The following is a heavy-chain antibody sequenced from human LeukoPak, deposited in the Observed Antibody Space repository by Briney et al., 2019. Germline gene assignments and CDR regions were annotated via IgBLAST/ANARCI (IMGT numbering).Heavy chain of an antibody. CDR3: ARDSQRGYSYGFLKY. CDR2: ISSSSSYI. Sequence: GGSLRLSCAASGFTFSSYSMNWVRQAPGKGLEWVSSISSSSSYIYYADSAKGRFTISRDNAKNSLYLQMNSLRAEDTAVYYCARDSQRGYSYGFLKYWGQGTLVTVSS. V-gene: IGHV3-21*01. CDR1: GFTFSSYS. J-gene: IGHJ4*02. D-gene: IGHD5-18*01.